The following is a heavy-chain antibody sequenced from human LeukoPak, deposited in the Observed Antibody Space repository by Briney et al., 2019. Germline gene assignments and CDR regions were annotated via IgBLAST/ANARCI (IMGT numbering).Heavy chain of an antibody. CDR2: ISSSSSYI. Sequence: GGSLRLSCAASGFTFSSYWMHWVRQAPGKGLEWVSSISSSSSYIYYADSVKGRFTISRDNAKNSLYLQMNSLRAEDTAVYYCARDERYSGSYYGFYYYGMDVWGQGTTVTVSS. D-gene: IGHD1-26*01. CDR3: ARDERYSGSYYGFYYYGMDV. V-gene: IGHV3-21*01. J-gene: IGHJ6*02. CDR1: GFTFSSYW.